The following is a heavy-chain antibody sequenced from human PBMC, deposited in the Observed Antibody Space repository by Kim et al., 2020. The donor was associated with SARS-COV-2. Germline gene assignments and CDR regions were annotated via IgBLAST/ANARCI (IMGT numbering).Heavy chain of an antibody. CDR3: TRDSKYSSSSGRGLDY. J-gene: IGHJ4*02. CDR2: IRSKAYGGTT. V-gene: IGHV3-49*03. CDR1: GFTFGDYA. Sequence: GGSLRLSCTASGFTFGDYAMSWFRQAPGKGLEWVGFIRSKAYGGTTEYAASVKGRFTISRDDSKSIAYLQMNSLKTEDTAVYYCTRDSKYSSSSGRGLDYWGQGTLVTVSS. D-gene: IGHD6-6*01.